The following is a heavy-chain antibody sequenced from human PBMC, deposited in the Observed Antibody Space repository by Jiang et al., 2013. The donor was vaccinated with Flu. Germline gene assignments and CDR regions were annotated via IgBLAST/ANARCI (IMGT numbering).Heavy chain of an antibody. D-gene: IGHD2-2*01. J-gene: IGHJ4*02. CDR2: MYHSGST. CDR1: GGSISSSGYY. CDR3: ARHRVLYCSTTSCPGTSFDY. V-gene: IGHV4-39*01. Sequence: GPGLVKPSETLSLICTVSGGSISSSGYYWGWVRQPPGKGLEWIGGMYHSGSTYYNPSLKSRVTISVDTSKNQFSLKLSSETAADTAVYYCARHRVLYCSTTSCPGTSFDYWGQGILVTVSS.